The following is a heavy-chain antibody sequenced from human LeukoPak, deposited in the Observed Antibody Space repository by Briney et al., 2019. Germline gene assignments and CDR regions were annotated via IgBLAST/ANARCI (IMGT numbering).Heavy chain of an antibody. Sequence: PSETLSLTCTVSGGSISSSSYYWGWIRQPPGKGLEWIGSIYYSGSTYYNPSLKSRVAISVDTSKNQFSLKLSSVTAADTAVYYYARHQSSSWYFSGFFDYWGQGTLVTVSS. J-gene: IGHJ4*02. CDR2: IYYSGST. V-gene: IGHV4-39*01. CDR1: GGSISSSSYY. CDR3: ARHQSSSWYFSGFFDY. D-gene: IGHD6-13*01.